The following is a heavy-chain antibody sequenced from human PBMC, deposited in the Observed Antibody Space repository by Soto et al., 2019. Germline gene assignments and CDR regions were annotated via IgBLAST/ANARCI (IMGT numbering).Heavy chain of an antibody. CDR1: GGSISSSNW. J-gene: IGHJ4*02. CDR2: IFHSGNT. Sequence: QVQLQESGPGLVKPSGTQSLTCAVSGGSISSSNWWSLVRQPPGKGLEWIGEIFHSGNTNYNHSLKRRVTISVDKSKNQFSLKLSSVTAADTAVYYCARGWGIAAAGSDYWGQGTLVTVSS. V-gene: IGHV4-4*02. D-gene: IGHD6-13*01. CDR3: ARGWGIAAAGSDY.